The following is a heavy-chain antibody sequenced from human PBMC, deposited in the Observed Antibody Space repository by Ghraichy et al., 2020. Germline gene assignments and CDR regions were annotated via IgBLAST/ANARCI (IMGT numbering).Heavy chain of an antibody. J-gene: IGHJ4*02. CDR3: ARDLEAIAVAGTLDY. D-gene: IGHD6-19*01. CDR2: ISSSRSTI. V-gene: IGHV3-48*02. Sequence: GGSLRLSCAASGFTFSSYSMNWVRQAPGKGLEWVSYISSSRSTIYYADSVKGRFTISRDNAKNSLYLQMNSLRDEDTAVYYCARDLEAIAVAGTLDYWGQGTLVTVSS. CDR1: GFTFSSYS.